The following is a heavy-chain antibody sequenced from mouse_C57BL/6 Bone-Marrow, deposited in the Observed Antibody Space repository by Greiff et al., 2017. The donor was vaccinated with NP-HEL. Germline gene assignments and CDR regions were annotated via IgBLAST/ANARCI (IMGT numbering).Heavy chain of an antibody. CDR2: IRNKANGYTT. Sequence: EVQGVESGGGLVQPGGSLSLSCAASGFTFTDHYMSWFRQPPGKALEWLGFIRNKANGYTTEYSASVKGRFTISRDNSQSILYLQMNALRAEDSATYYCARSIYYDYADDPFYAMDYWGQGTSVTVSS. J-gene: IGHJ4*01. CDR3: ARSIYYDYADDPFYAMDY. V-gene: IGHV7-3*01. D-gene: IGHD2-4*01. CDR1: GFTFTDHY.